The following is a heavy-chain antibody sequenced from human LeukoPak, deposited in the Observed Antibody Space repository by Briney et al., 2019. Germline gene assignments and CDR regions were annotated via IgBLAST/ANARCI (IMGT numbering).Heavy chain of an antibody. J-gene: IGHJ5*02. D-gene: IGHD4-11*01. CDR1: GGSISSYY. V-gene: IGHV4-59*01. CDR3: ASSYSNYGWFDP. Sequence: PSETLSLTCTASGGSISSYYWSWLRQPPGKGLEWIGYIYYSGSTKYNPSLKSRVTISVDTSKNQFSLKLSSVTAADTAVYYCASSYSNYGWFDPWGQGTLVTVSS. CDR2: IYYSGST.